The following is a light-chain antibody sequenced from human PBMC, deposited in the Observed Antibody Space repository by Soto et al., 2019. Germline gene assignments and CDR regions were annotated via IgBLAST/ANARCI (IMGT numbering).Light chain of an antibody. Sequence: DIHMSQSPSSLSASVGYRFTITCRASQSISSYLNWYQQKPGKAPKLLIYPASTLQTGVPSRFSGGGSGTDCTLTLSSLQPEDFETYYCQQVNSFPSTFGQGTRLEIK. CDR3: QQVNSFPST. CDR2: PAS. CDR1: QSISSY. J-gene: IGKJ5*01. V-gene: IGKV1-39*01.